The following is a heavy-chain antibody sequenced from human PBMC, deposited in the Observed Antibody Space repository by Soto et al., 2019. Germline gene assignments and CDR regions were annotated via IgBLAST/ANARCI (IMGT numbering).Heavy chain of an antibody. Sequence: ASVKVCCKASGYTFSDFDINWLRQASGQGPEWMGWMNAKSGDTFFAQRFQGKFNMTWDTSLSTAYMEVGSLTSDDTAIYYCARGNPFNDARFDVWGQGTTVTVSS. V-gene: IGHV1-8*01. CDR3: ARGNPFNDARFDV. D-gene: IGHD2-8*01. J-gene: IGHJ6*02. CDR1: GYTFSDFD. CDR2: MNAKSGDT.